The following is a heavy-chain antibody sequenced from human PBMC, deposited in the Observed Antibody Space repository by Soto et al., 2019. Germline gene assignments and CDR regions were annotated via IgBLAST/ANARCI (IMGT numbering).Heavy chain of an antibody. Sequence: QVQRVQSGAEVKKPGSSVKVSCEASGGTFNIYAISRVRQAPGQGLEWMGGIIPVFGIPSYAQKFRGRVTITADESTDTAYMELSSLRSEDTAVYFCARGPYYDFWKGYSYFDSWGQETLVTVSS. V-gene: IGHV1-69*01. CDR3: ARGPYYDFWKGYSYFDS. J-gene: IGHJ4*02. CDR2: IIPVFGIP. CDR1: GGTFNIYA. D-gene: IGHD3-3*01.